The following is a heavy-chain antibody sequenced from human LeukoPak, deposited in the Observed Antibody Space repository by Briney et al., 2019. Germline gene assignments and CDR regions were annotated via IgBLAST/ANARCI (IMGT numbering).Heavy chain of an antibody. CDR2: INPNSGGT. CDR1: GYTFTGYY. Sequence: ASVKVSCKASGYTFTGYYMHWVRQAPGQGPEWMGWINPNSGGTNYAQKFQGRVTMTRDTSISTAYMELTRLRSDDTAVYYCARASRITVLRGTYYYYMDVRAKGTTVTVSS. D-gene: IGHD3-10*01. CDR3: ARASRITVLRGTYYYYMDV. J-gene: IGHJ6*03. V-gene: IGHV1-2*02.